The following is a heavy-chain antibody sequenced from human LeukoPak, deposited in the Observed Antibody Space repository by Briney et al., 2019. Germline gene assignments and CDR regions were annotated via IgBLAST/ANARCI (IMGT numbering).Heavy chain of an antibody. Sequence: RGSLRLSCAASGFTFSSYAMSWVRQAPGKGLEWASVISGSGYSTYYAESVKGRFTISKDNSKNTLFLQMNSLRAEDTAVYYCASAGPDDGVGYYGSFDYWGQGTLVTVSS. J-gene: IGHJ4*02. CDR2: ISGSGYST. CDR3: ASAGPDDGVGYYGSFDY. V-gene: IGHV3-23*01. D-gene: IGHD3-22*01. CDR1: GFTFSSYA.